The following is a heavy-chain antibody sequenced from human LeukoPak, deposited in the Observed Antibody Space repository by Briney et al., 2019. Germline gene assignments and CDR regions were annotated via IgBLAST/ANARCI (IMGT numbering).Heavy chain of an antibody. J-gene: IGHJ6*04. V-gene: IGHV3-48*03. Sequence: GGSLRLSCAASGFTFSSYEMNWVRQAPGKGLEWVSYISSSGSTIYYADSVNGRFTISRDNAKNSLYLQMNNLRAEDTAVYYCAELGITMIGGVWGKGTTVTISS. D-gene: IGHD3-10*02. CDR2: ISSSGSTI. CDR3: AELGITMIGGV. CDR1: GFTFSSYE.